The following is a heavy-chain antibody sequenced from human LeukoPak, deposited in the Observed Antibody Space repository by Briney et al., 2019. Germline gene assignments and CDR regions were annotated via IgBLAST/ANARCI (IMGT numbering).Heavy chain of an antibody. D-gene: IGHD3-3*01. CDR2: INPNSGGA. CDR3: ARAREYDSWFDP. J-gene: IGHJ5*02. CDR1: GYTFTGYY. V-gene: IGHV1-2*02. Sequence: ASVKVSCKASGYTFTGYYMHWVRQAPGQGLEWMGWINPNSGGANYAQKFQGRVTMTRDMSISTAYMELSRLRSDDTAVYYCARAREYDSWFDPWGQGTLVTVSS.